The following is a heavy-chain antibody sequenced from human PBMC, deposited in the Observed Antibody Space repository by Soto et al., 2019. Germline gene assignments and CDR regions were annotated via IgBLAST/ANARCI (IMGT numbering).Heavy chain of an antibody. V-gene: IGHV1-2*04. CDR3: AREGALRGSGAFDI. J-gene: IGHJ3*02. Sequence: EASVKVSCKASGYTFTGYYMHWVRQAPGQGLEWMGWINPNSGGTNYAQKFQGWVTMTRDTSVSTAYVELSRLKSDDTAVYYCAREGALRGSGAFDIWGLGTMVTVS. CDR2: INPNSGGT. D-gene: IGHD6-25*01. CDR1: GYTFTGYY.